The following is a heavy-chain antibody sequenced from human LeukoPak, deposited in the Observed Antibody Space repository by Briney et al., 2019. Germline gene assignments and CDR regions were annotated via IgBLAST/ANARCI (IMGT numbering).Heavy chain of an antibody. Sequence: GGSLRLSCAASGFTVNSNYMSWVRQAPGKGLELVSVLYSGGSTFYADSVKGRFTISRHNSENTLYLQMNSLRAEDTAVYYCARSAWLDYWGQGTLDTVSS. V-gene: IGHV3-53*04. CDR2: LYSGGST. CDR1: GFTVNSNY. CDR3: ARSAWLDY. J-gene: IGHJ4*02.